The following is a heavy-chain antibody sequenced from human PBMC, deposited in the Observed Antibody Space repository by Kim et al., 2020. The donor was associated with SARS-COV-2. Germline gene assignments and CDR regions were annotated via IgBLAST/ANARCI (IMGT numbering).Heavy chain of an antibody. CDR1: GFTFSSYA. Sequence: GGSLRLSCAASGFTFSSYAMHWVRQAPGKGLEWVAVISYDGSNKYYADSVKGRFTISRDNSKNTLYLQMNSLRAEDTAVYYCARDLLGSSSWYWYFDLWGRGTLVTVSS. J-gene: IGHJ2*01. V-gene: IGHV3-30*04. D-gene: IGHD6-13*01. CDR2: ISYDGSNK. CDR3: ARDLLGSSSWYWYFDL.